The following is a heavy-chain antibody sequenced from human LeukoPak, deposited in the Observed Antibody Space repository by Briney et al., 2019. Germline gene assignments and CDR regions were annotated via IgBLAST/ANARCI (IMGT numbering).Heavy chain of an antibody. CDR1: GFTFSNYW. CDR2: IKEDGSEK. CDR3: ASGRQLGY. V-gene: IGHV3-7*01. J-gene: IGHJ4*02. D-gene: IGHD6-13*01. Sequence: PGGSVSLSCAASGFTFSNYWMSWVRQAPGKGLEWVANIKEDGSEKYYVDSVKGRFTISRDNARNSLYLQMNSLRAEDTAVYYCASGRQLGYWGQGTLVTVSS.